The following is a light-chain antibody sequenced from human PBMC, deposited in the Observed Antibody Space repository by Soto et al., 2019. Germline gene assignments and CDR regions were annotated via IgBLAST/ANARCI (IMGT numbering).Light chain of an antibody. CDR3: QQYDRSPFT. V-gene: IGKV3-20*01. CDR2: GVS. Sequence: EIVLTQSPGTLSLSPGERATLSCRASQSVSNNYLAWFQQKPGQAPRVLIYGVSSRATGIPDAFSGSGSGTDVTLTISRLEPEDFAVDYCQQYDRSPFTFGPGTKVDIK. J-gene: IGKJ3*01. CDR1: QSVSNNY.